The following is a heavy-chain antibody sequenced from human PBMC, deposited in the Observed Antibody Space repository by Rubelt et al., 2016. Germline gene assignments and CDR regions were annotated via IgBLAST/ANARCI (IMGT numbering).Heavy chain of an antibody. CDR3: ARDPLPVRGVIMTPTH. Sequence: QVQLVQSGAEVKKPGASVKVSCKASGYTFTSYGISWVRQAPGQGLAWMGWISAYNGHTNYTQKLQGRVTMTTDTSTSTAYMELRRLRSDDTAVYYCARDPLPVRGVIMTPTHWGQGTLVTVSS. J-gene: IGHJ4*02. D-gene: IGHD3-10*01. CDR2: ISAYNGHT. V-gene: IGHV1-18*01. CDR1: GYTFTSYG.